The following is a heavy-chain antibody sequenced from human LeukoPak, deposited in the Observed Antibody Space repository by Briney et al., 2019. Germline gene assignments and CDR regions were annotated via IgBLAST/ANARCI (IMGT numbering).Heavy chain of an antibody. CDR2: ISGSGDRT. J-gene: IGHJ5*02. V-gene: IGHV3-23*01. Sequence: SGGSLRLSCAASGFTFNHYAIWVRQASGKGLDWVAAISGSGDRTYHADSVQGRFTISRDNSKNTLYLQMNSLRAEDTAVYYCANRYYDSSGYYHLWFDPWGQGTLVTASS. CDR3: ANRYYDSSGYYHLWFDP. D-gene: IGHD3-22*01. CDR1: GFTFNHYA.